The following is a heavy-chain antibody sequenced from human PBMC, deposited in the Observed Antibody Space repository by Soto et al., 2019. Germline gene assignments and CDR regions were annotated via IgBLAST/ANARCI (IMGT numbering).Heavy chain of an antibody. D-gene: IGHD3-22*01. V-gene: IGHV1-69*12. J-gene: IGHJ5*02. Sequence: QVQLVQSGAEVKKPGSSVKVSCKASGGTFSSYAITWVRQAPGQGLEWMGGIIPIFGTANYAQKFQGRVTITAVESTSTAYMELSSPRSEDTAVYYCARDRGPSSGYYPYWFDPWGQGTLVTVSS. CDR2: IIPIFGTA. CDR3: ARDRGPSSGYYPYWFDP. CDR1: GGTFSSYA.